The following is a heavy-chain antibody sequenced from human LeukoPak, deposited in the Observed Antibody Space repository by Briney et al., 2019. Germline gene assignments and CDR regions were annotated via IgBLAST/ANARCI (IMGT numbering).Heavy chain of an antibody. Sequence: GGSLRLSCAASGFTFSSYAMSWVRQAPGKGLEWVSAISGSGGSTYYADSVTGRFTISRDNSKNTLYLQMNSLRAEDTAVYYCTKGGDIVVVVAATPTPFDYWGQGTLVTVSS. CDR3: TKGGDIVVVVAATPTPFDY. J-gene: IGHJ4*02. D-gene: IGHD2-15*01. CDR2: ISGSGGST. CDR1: GFTFSSYA. V-gene: IGHV3-23*01.